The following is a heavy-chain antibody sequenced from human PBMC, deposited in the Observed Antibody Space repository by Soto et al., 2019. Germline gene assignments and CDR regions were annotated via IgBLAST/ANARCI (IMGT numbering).Heavy chain of an antibody. CDR2: SNSDGSAT. D-gene: IGHD6-13*01. J-gene: IGHJ5*01. V-gene: IGHV3-74*01. CDR1: GFSIGTYW. Sequence: EVQLVESGGGLVQPGGSLRLSCAASGFSIGTYWMHWVRQAPGKGLVWVSRSNSDGSATAYADSVKGRFTIARDNTKNTRYLQTTSLRAEDTAVYYCVRGQGGYHSSWFDYWGQGTLVTVSS. CDR3: VRGQGGYHSSWFDY.